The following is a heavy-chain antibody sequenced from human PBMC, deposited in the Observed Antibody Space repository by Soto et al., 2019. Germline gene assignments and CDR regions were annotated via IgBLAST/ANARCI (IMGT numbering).Heavy chain of an antibody. CDR1: GFTFSNYA. D-gene: IGHD3-22*01. Sequence: PGGSLRLSCAASGFTFSNYAMHWVRQAPGKGLEWVAVISYDGSNKYYADSVKGRFTISRDNSKNTLYLQMNSLRAEDTAVYYCARKYYYDSSGYYYAEYFQYWGQGTLVTVSS. CDR2: ISYDGSNK. J-gene: IGHJ1*01. CDR3: ARKYYYDSSGYYYAEYFQY. V-gene: IGHV3-30-3*01.